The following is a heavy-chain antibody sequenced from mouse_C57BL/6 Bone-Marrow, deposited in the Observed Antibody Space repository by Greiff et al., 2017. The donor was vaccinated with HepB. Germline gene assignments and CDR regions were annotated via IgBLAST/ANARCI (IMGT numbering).Heavy chain of an antibody. J-gene: IGHJ2*01. Sequence: VKLMESGAELARPGASVKLSCKASGYTFTSYGISWVKQRTGQGLEWIGEIYPRSGNTYYNEKFKGKATLTADKSSSTAYMELRSLTTEDSAVYFCARMPYDYDLYYFDYWGQGTTLTVSS. CDR3: ARMPYDYDLYYFDY. D-gene: IGHD2-4*01. CDR2: IYPRSGNT. V-gene: IGHV1-81*01. CDR1: GYTFTSYG.